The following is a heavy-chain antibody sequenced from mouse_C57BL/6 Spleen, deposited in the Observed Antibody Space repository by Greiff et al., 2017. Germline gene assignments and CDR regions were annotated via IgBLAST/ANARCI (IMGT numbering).Heavy chain of an antibody. CDR1: GYSFTGYF. D-gene: IGHD2-4*01. Sequence: EVKLVESGPELVKPGDSVKISCKASGYSFTGYFMNWVMQSHGKSLEWIGRINPYNGDTFYNQKFKGKATLTVDRSSSTAHMELRSLTSEDSAVYYCARSDDYGRGDYWGQGTTLTVSS. J-gene: IGHJ2*01. CDR2: INPYNGDT. CDR3: ARSDDYGRGDY. V-gene: IGHV1-20*01.